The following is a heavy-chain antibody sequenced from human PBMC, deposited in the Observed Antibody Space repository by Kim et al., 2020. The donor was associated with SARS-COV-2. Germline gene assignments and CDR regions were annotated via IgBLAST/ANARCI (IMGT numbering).Heavy chain of an antibody. Sequence: KSRVTISVDTSKNQFSLKLSSVTAADTAVYYCARSSFGVVAYYYYYMDVWGKGTTVTVSS. J-gene: IGHJ6*03. D-gene: IGHD3-3*02. V-gene: IGHV4-39*01. CDR3: ARSSFGVVAYYYYYMDV.